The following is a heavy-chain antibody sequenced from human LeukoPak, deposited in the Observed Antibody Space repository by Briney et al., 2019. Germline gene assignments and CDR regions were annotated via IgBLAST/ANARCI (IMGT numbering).Heavy chain of an antibody. V-gene: IGHV3-11*06. J-gene: IGHJ4*02. CDR2: MSSSSSYT. CDR3: ARVEQQLANFDY. D-gene: IGHD6-13*01. CDR1: GFTFSDYY. Sequence: PGGSLRLSCAASGFTFSDYYMSWIRHAPGKGLEWFSNMSSSSSYTNYADSVKGRFTISRDNAKYSLYLQMSSLRAEDTALYYCARVEQQLANFDYWGQGTLVTVSS.